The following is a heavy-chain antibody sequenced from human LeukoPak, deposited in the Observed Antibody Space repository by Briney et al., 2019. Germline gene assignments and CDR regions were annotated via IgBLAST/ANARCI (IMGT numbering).Heavy chain of an antibody. J-gene: IGHJ4*02. D-gene: IGHD4-17*01. V-gene: IGHV3-15*01. CDR3: TATYGVYVLDY. CDR2: IKSKTDGGTT. Sequence: GGSLRLSCAASGFTFSNAWMSWVRQAPGKGLEWVGRIKSKTDGGTTDYAAPVKGRFTISRDDSKNTLYLQMSSLKTEDTAMYYCTATYGVYVLDYWGQGTLVTVSS. CDR1: GFTFSNAW.